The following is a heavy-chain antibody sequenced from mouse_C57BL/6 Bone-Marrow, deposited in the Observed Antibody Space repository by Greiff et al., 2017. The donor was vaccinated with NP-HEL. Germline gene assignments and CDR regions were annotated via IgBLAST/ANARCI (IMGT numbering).Heavy chain of an antibody. CDR3: ARFGNYSWFAY. J-gene: IGHJ3*01. CDR1: PSSCPHSF. V-gene: IGHV1-63*01. CDR2: IYPGCVYT. Sequence: VQRVESGAELVRPRTSVKMSCKAPPSSCPHSFMFFSNHNPVHGLEWIGDIYPGCVYTNYNEKFKGKATLTADKSSSTAYMQFSSLTSEDSAIYYCARFGNYSWFAYWGQGTLVTVSA. D-gene: IGHD2-1*01.